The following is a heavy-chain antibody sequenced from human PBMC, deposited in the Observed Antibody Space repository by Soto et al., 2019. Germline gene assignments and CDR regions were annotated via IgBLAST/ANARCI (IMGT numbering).Heavy chain of an antibody. D-gene: IGHD3-9*01. CDR3: ARAYYDILTGYYGSFDY. V-gene: IGHV4-61*01. CDR2: IYYSGST. CDR1: GGSVSSGSYY. Sequence: SETLSLTCTVSGGSVSSGSYYWSWIRQPPGKGLEWIGYIYYSGSTNYNPSLKSRVTISVDTSKNQFSLKLSSVTAADAAVYYCARAYYDILTGYYGSFDYWGQGTLVTVSS. J-gene: IGHJ4*02.